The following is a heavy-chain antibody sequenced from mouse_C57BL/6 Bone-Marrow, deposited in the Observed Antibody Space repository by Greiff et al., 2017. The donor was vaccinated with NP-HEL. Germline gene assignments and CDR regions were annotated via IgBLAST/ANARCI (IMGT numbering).Heavy chain of an antibody. J-gene: IGHJ3*01. Sequence: DVMLVESGGDLVKPGGSLKLSCAASGFTFSSYGMSWVRQTPDKRLEWVATISSGGSYTYYPDSVKGRFTISRDNAKNTLYLQMSSLKSEDTAMYYCACITTVVAPFAYWGQGTLVTVSA. V-gene: IGHV5-6*02. CDR2: ISSGGSYT. D-gene: IGHD1-1*01. CDR1: GFTFSSYG. CDR3: ACITTVVAPFAY.